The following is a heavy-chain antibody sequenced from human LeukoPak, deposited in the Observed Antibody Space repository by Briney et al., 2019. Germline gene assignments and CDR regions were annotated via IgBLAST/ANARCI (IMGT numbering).Heavy chain of an antibody. CDR3: ARGDRHYYGSGSYPIDY. V-gene: IGHV4-34*01. CDR2: INHSGST. J-gene: IGHJ4*02. Sequence: SETLSLTCAAYGGSFSGYYWSWIRQPPGKGLEWIGEINHSGSTNYNPSLKSRVTISVDTSKNQFSLKLSSVTAADTAVYYCARGDRHYYGSGSYPIDYWGQGTLVTVSS. CDR1: GGSFSGYY. D-gene: IGHD3-10*01.